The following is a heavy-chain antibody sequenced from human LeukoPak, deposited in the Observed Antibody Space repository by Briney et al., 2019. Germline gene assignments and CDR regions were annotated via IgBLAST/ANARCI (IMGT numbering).Heavy chain of an antibody. J-gene: IGHJ4*02. D-gene: IGHD3-22*01. CDR1: GFTFSRYW. CDR3: ARAYSGSSGYYPPYFDY. V-gene: IGHV3-74*01. CDR2: INSDGSST. Sequence: GESLKISCAASGFTFSRYWMHWVRQAPGKGLVWVSRINSDGSSTSYADSVKGRFTISRDNAKNTLYLQMISLRAEDTAVYYCARAYSGSSGYYPPYFDYWGQGTLVTVSS.